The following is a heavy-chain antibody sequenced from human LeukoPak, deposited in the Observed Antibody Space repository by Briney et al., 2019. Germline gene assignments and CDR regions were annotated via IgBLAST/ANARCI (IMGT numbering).Heavy chain of an antibody. CDR3: ARHSSTWYGTLFDP. Sequence: GGSLRLSCAASGLTFSSYWMHWVRHAPGKGLVWVSRINSDGSSTIYADSVKGRFTISRDNAKNTLYLQMNSLRAEDTAVYYCARHSSTWYGTLFDPWGQGTLVTVSS. D-gene: IGHD6-13*01. CDR2: INSDGSST. CDR1: GLTFSSYW. V-gene: IGHV3-74*01. J-gene: IGHJ5*02.